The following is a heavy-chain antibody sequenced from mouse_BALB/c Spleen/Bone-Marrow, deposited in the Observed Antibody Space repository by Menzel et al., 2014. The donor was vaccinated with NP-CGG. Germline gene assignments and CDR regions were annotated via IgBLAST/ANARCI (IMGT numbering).Heavy chain of an antibody. V-gene: IGHV1-5*01. D-gene: IGHD1-2*01. CDR1: GYSFTSYW. CDR2: IYPGNSDT. CDR3: YPPVTRPLYAKEY. J-gene: IGHJ4*01. Sequence: EVKLQESGTVLARPGASVKMSCKASGYSFTSYWMHWVKQRPGQGLEWIGAIYPGNSDTSYNQKFKGKAKLTAVTSASPAYKEARRPTKGDSAVYYRYPPVTRPLYAKEYWGQGTPVNVSS.